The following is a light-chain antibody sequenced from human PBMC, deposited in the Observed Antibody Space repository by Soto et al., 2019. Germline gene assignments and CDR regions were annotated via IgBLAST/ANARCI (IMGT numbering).Light chain of an antibody. V-gene: IGLV4-69*01. CDR3: QTWGTDVV. Sequence: QPVLTQSPSASASLGASVKLTCTLSSGHSSYAIAWHQQQPEKGPRYLMKLNSDGSHSKGDGIPDRFSGSSSGAERYLTISSLQSEDEAEYYCQTWGTDVVFGGGTQLTVL. J-gene: IGLJ2*01. CDR2: LNSDGSH. CDR1: SGHSSYA.